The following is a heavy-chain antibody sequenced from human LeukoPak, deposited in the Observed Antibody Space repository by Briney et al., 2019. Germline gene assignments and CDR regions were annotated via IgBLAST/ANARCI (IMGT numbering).Heavy chain of an antibody. J-gene: IGHJ4*02. D-gene: IGHD6-19*01. V-gene: IGHV1-69*04. CDR3: ARDGNSSGWYADY. CDR1: GGTFSSYT. Sequence: SVKVSCKASGGTFSSYTISWVRQAPGQGLEWMGRIIPILGIANYAQKFQGRVTITADKSTSTAYMELSSLRSEDTAVYYCARDGNSSGWYADYWGQGTLVTVSS. CDR2: IIPILGIA.